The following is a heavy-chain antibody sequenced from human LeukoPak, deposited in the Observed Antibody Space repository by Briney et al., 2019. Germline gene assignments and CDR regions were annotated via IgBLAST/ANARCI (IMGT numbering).Heavy chain of an antibody. V-gene: IGHV3-7*01. J-gene: IGHJ6*03. Sequence: GGSLRLSCAVSEFMFNKFYLGWVRRAPGKGLEWVASINPDGSANYYMDSVKGRFSISRDNAKNSLYLQMNSLRAEDTAVYYCARDLTEYYYYMDVWGKGTTVTVSS. CDR2: INPDGSAN. CDR3: ARDLTEYYYYMDV. CDR1: EFMFNKFY. D-gene: IGHD1-14*01.